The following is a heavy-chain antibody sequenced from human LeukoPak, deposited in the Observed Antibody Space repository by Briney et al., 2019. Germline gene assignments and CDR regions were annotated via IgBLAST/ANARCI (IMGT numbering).Heavy chain of an antibody. CDR3: ARGRGSGWYDRVFDY. J-gene: IGHJ4*02. V-gene: IGHV3-21*01. CDR1: GFTFSSYS. D-gene: IGHD6-19*01. CDR2: ISSSSSYI. Sequence: GGSLRLSCAASGFTFSSYSMNWVRQAPGKGLEWVSSISSSSSYIYYADSVKGRFTISRDNAKNSLYLQMNSLRAEDTAVYYCARGRGSGWYDRVFDYWGQGTLVTVSS.